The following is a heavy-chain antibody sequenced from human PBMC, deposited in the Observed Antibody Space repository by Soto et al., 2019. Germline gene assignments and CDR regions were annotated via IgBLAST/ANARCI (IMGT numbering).Heavy chain of an antibody. V-gene: IGHV3-23*01. CDR1: GFTFSSYA. J-gene: IGHJ4*02. Sequence: GGSLRLSCAASGFTFSSYAMSWVRQAPGKGLEWVSAISGSGGSTYYADSVKGRFTISRDNSKNTLYLQMNSLRAEDTAVYYCAKVGYDFWSGYLAHWCQGTLVTVST. CDR3: AKVGYDFWSGYLAH. D-gene: IGHD3-3*01. CDR2: ISGSGGST.